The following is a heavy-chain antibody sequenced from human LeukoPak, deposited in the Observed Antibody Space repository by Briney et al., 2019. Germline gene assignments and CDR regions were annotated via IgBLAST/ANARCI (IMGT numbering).Heavy chain of an antibody. D-gene: IGHD2-2*01. CDR1: GFTFSNHA. Sequence: GGSLRLSCAASGFTFSNHAMHWVRQGPGKGLEWVALISFDESTNYYADSVKGRFTISRDNSKNTQYLQMNSLSPEGTAVYYCARGRTPYCRSTTCYARLDYWGQGTLVTVSS. J-gene: IGHJ4*02. CDR3: ARGRTPYCRSTTCYARLDY. V-gene: IGHV3-30*04. CDR2: ISFDESTN.